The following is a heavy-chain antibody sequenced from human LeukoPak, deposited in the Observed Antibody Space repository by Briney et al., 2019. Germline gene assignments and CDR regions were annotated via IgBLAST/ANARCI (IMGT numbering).Heavy chain of an antibody. CDR3: ARVSARLERQSDLDY. Sequence: GGSLRLSCEASGFTFGRYSMNWVGQAPGKGLEWVSSISGDSTYIYNAGSVKGRFTISIDNAQASLYLQMISLRADDTAVYYCARVSARLERQSDLDYWGQGTLVIVSS. CDR2: ISGDSTYI. CDR1: GFTFGRYS. J-gene: IGHJ4*02. V-gene: IGHV3-21*01. D-gene: IGHD1-1*01.